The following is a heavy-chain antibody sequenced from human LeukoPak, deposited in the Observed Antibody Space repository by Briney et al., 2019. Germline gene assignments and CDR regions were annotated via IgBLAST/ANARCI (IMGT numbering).Heavy chain of an antibody. Sequence: KCGESLKISCKGSGYSFTNYWIGWVRQMPGKGLEWMGIIYPGDSDTRHSPSFQGQVTISADKSISTAYLQWSSLKASDTAMYYCARRPGYGSGSYRSGFDPWGQGTLVTVSS. V-gene: IGHV5-51*01. CDR3: ARRPGYGSGSYRSGFDP. D-gene: IGHD3-10*01. J-gene: IGHJ5*02. CDR2: IYPGDSDT. CDR1: GYSFTNYW.